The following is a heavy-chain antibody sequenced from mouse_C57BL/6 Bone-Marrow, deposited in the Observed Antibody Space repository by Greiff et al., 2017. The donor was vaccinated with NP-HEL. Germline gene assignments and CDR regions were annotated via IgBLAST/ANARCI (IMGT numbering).Heavy chain of an antibody. D-gene: IGHD1-1*01. CDR2: IDPENGDT. CDR3: TPLYYYGSSDHWYFDV. J-gene: IGHJ1*03. V-gene: IGHV14-4*01. CDR1: GFNITDDY. Sequence: VQLQQSGAELVRPGASVKLSCTASGFNITDDYMHWVKQRPEQGLEWIGWIDPENGDTEYASKFQGKATITADTSSNTAYLQLSSLTSEDTAVYYCTPLYYYGSSDHWYFDVWGTGTTVTVSS.